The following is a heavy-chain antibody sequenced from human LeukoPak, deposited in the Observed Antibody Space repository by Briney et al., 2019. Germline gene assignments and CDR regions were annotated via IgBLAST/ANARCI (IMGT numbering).Heavy chain of an antibody. V-gene: IGHV3-74*01. D-gene: IGHD6-6*01. CDR1: GFSFSSYW. J-gene: IGHJ4*02. Sequence: PGGSLRLSCAASGFSFSSYWTHWVRQAPGKGLVWVSRISSDESSTTYADSVRGRFTISRDNAKNTLYLQMNSLRVEDTAVYYCAREYSSSSGRAFDYWGQGTLVTVSS. CDR2: ISSDESST. CDR3: AREYSSSSGRAFDY.